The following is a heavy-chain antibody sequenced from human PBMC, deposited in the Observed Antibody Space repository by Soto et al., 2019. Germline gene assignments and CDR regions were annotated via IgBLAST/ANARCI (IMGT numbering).Heavy chain of an antibody. J-gene: IGHJ4*02. Sequence: QVQLVQSGAEVKKPGSSVKVSCKASGGTFSSYTISWVRQAPGQGLEWMGRIIPILGIANYAQKFQGRVTIXXAXSQXPAYMELSSLRSEDTAVYYCARAPRLGSGWALFDYWGQGTLVTVSS. D-gene: IGHD6-19*01. V-gene: IGHV1-69*02. CDR2: IIPILGIA. CDR3: ARAPRLGSGWALFDY. CDR1: GGTFSSYT.